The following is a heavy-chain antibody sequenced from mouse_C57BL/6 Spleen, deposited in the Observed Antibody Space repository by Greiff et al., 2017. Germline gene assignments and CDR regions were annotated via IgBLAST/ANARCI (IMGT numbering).Heavy chain of an antibody. CDR1: GYTFTGYW. CDR3: ARPRDYGNHGFGW. J-gene: IGHJ3*02. D-gene: IGHD2-1*01. CDR2: ILPGSGST. Sequence: VQLQQSGAELMKPGASVKLSCKASGYTFTGYWIEWVKQRPGHGLEWIGEILPGSGSTNYNQKFQGKATFTADTSSNTAYMQLSSLTTENSASYYCARPRDYGNHGFGWWGQVTLVTFSA. V-gene: IGHV1-9*01.